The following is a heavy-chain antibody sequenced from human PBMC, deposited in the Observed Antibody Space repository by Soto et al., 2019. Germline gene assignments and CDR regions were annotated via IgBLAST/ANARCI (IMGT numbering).Heavy chain of an antibody. J-gene: IGHJ4*02. CDR2: ISGSGGST. CDR1: GFTFSSYA. Sequence: QPGGSLRLSCAASGFTFSSYAMSWVRQAPGKGLEWVSAISGSGGSTYYADSVKGRFTISRDNSKNTLYLQMNSLRAEDTAVYYCAKDRLPFTMIVVVITTGSGTFDYWGQGTLVTVSS. D-gene: IGHD3-22*01. V-gene: IGHV3-23*01. CDR3: AKDRLPFTMIVVVITTGSGTFDY.